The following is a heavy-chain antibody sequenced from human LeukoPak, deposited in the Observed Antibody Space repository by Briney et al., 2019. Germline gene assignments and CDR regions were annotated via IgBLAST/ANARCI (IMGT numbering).Heavy chain of an antibody. Sequence: GGSLRLSCAASGFTFSSYWMHWVRQAPGKGLVWVSRINSDGSITTYADSVRGRFTISRDNAKSTLYLQMNSLRAEDTAVYYWASSTQISIYADYWGQGALVTVSS. J-gene: IGHJ4*02. CDR2: INSDGSIT. D-gene: IGHD3-3*01. CDR1: GFTFSSYW. V-gene: IGHV3-74*01. CDR3: ASSTQISIYADY.